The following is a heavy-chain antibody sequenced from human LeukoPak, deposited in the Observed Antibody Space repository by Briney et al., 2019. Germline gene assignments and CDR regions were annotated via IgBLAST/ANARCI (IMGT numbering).Heavy chain of an antibody. V-gene: IGHV3-48*03. Sequence: GGSLRLSCAASGFTFSSCEMNWVRQAPGKGLEWVSYISSSGSTIYYADSVKGRFTISRDNAKNSLYLQMNSLRAEDTAVYYCAKLRYSSSSGAAVDYWGQGTLVTVSS. J-gene: IGHJ4*02. CDR2: ISSSGSTI. CDR3: AKLRYSSSSGAAVDY. CDR1: GFTFSSCE. D-gene: IGHD6-6*01.